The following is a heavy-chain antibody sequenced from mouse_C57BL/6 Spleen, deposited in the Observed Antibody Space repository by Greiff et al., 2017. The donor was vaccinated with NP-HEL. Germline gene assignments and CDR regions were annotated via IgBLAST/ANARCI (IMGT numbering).Heavy chain of an antibody. V-gene: IGHV1-54*01. CDR2: INPGSGGT. J-gene: IGHJ2*01. CDR3: ARTAQAPDY. Sequence: GYAFTNYLIEWVKQRPGQGLEWIGVINPGSGGTNYNEKFKGKATLTADKSSSTAYMQLSSLTSEDSAVYFCARTAQAPDYWGQGTTLTVSS. CDR1: GYAFTNYL. D-gene: IGHD3-2*02.